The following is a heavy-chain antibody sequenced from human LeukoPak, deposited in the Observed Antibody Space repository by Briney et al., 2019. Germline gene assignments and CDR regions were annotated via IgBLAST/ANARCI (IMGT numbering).Heavy chain of an antibody. CDR3: ARGPYSLSYYVPPNWFDP. Sequence: SVKVSCKASGGTFSRYAIIWVRQAPGQGLEWLGRIIPILGIANYAQKFQGRVTITADKSTSTAYMELSSLRSEDTAVYYCARGPYSLSYYVPPNWFDPWGQGTLVTVSS. V-gene: IGHV1-69*04. CDR1: GGTFSRYA. J-gene: IGHJ5*02. CDR2: IIPILGIA. D-gene: IGHD3-10*02.